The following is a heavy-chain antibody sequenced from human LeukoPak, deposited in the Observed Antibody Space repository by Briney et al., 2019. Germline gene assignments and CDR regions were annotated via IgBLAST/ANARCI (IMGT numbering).Heavy chain of an antibody. CDR1: GYTFTSYD. CDR3: ATAVAYGSGSYSDYSYYGMDV. Sequence: GASVKVSCKASGYTFTSYDINWVRQATGQGLEWMGWMNPNSGNTGYAQKFQGRVTMTRNTSISTAYMELSSLRSEDTAVYYCATAVAYGSGSYSDYSYYGMDVWGQGTTVTVSS. D-gene: IGHD3-10*01. CDR2: MNPNSGNT. V-gene: IGHV1-8*01. J-gene: IGHJ6*02.